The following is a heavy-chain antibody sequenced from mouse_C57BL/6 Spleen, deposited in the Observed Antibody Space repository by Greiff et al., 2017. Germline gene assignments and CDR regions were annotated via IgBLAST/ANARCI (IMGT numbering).Heavy chain of an antibody. V-gene: IGHV3-6*01. CDR1: GYSITSGYY. J-gene: IGHJ3*01. D-gene: IGHD6-1*01. CDR3: ARGRQAWFAY. CDR2: ISYDGSN. Sequence: EVKLQESGPGLVKPSQSLSLTCSVTGYSITSGYYWNWIRQFPGNKLEWMGYISYDGSNNYNPSLKNRISITRDTSKNQFFLKLNSVTTEDTATYYCARGRQAWFAYWGQGTLVTVSA.